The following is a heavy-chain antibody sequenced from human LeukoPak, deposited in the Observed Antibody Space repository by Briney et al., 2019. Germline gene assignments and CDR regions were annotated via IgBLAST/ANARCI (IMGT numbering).Heavy chain of an antibody. V-gene: IGHV3-11*01. CDR3: ARDRRGYSYGYFLT. CDR1: GFTFSDYY. Sequence: GGSLRLSCAASGFTFSDYYMSWIRQAPGKGLEWVSHISSSGSTIYYADSLKGRFTISRDNAKNSLYLQMNSLRAEDTAVYYCARDRRGYSYGYFLTWGQGTLVTVSS. D-gene: IGHD5-18*01. CDR2: ISSSGSTI. J-gene: IGHJ5*02.